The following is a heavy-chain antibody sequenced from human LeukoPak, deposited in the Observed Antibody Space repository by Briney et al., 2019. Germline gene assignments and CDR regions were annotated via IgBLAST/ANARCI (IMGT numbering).Heavy chain of an antibody. CDR2: IYYSGST. V-gene: IGHV4-39*07. CDR3: ARDRDFWSGYLWFDP. Sequence: PSETLSLTCTVSGGSISSSSYYWGWIRQPPGKGLEWIGSIYYSGSTYYNPSLKSRVTISVDTSKNQFSLKLSSVTAADTAVYYCARDRDFWSGYLWFDPWGQGTLVTVSS. CDR1: GGSISSSSYY. D-gene: IGHD3-3*01. J-gene: IGHJ5*02.